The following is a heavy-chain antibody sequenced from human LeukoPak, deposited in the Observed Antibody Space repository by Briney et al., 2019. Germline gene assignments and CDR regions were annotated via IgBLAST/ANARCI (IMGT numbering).Heavy chain of an antibody. V-gene: IGHV1-3*01. J-gene: IGHJ6*02. CDR3: ARGDSLYHYGMDV. Sequence: GASVKVSCKASGYTFTSYAMHWVRQAPGQRLEWMGWINAGNGNTKYAQKFQGRITMTTDTSTSTAYMELRRLRFDDTAMYYCARGDSLYHYGMDVWGQGTSVTVSS. D-gene: IGHD3-16*02. CDR2: INAGNGNT. CDR1: GYTFTSYA.